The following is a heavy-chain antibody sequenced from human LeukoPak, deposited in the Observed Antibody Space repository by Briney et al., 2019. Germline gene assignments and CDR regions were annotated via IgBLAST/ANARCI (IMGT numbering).Heavy chain of an antibody. J-gene: IGHJ4*02. V-gene: IGHV3-23*01. Sequence: GGSLRLSCAASGFVFRSYAMSWVRQAPGKGLEWVSGISSSGGSTYHADSVRGRFTISRDNSKNTLYLQMNSLRAEDTAVYYCAKLSSSWYRRDYWGQGTLVTVSS. CDR3: AKLSSSWYRRDY. CDR2: ISSSGGST. D-gene: IGHD6-13*01. CDR1: GFVFRSYA.